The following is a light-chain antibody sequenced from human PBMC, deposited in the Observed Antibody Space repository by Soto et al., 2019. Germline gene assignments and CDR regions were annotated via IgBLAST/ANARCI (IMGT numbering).Light chain of an antibody. CDR2: GAS. Sequence: EIVLTQSPGTLSLSPGERATLSCRANQIVSSSYLAWYQQKPGQAPRLLIYGASHRAAGIPDRFSGSGSGTDFTLTISRLEPEDVALYYCQHYGNSLTYTFGQGTKLEIK. CDR1: QIVSSSY. J-gene: IGKJ2*01. V-gene: IGKV3-20*01. CDR3: QHYGNSLTYT.